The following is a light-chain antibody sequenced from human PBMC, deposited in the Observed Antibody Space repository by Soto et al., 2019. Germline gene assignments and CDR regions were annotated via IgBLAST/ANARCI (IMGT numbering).Light chain of an antibody. CDR1: QSLVSSNGNTF. Sequence: DVVMTQSPLSLPVTLGQPASISCRSSQSLVSSNGNTFLIWFQKRPGQSPRRLIYKVSNRDFAVPDRFTGSGSGTDFTLEISRVEAEDVGVYYCMQATHWPWTFGQGTKVEIK. CDR2: KVS. J-gene: IGKJ1*01. CDR3: MQATHWPWT. V-gene: IGKV2-30*01.